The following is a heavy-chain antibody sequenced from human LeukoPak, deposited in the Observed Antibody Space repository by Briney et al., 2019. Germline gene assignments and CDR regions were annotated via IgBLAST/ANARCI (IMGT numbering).Heavy chain of an antibody. J-gene: IGHJ4*02. CDR3: TTGGPVGKGYYFDF. Sequence: GGSLRLSCAASGFTFSNAWMSWVRQAPGKGLEWVGRIKSKTDGGTTDYAAPVKGRFTISREDSKTTLSLQMNSLKTEDTAVYYCTTGGPVGKGYYFDFWGQGTLVTVSS. CDR2: IKSKTDGGTT. D-gene: IGHD2-2*01. CDR1: GFTFSNAW. V-gene: IGHV3-15*01.